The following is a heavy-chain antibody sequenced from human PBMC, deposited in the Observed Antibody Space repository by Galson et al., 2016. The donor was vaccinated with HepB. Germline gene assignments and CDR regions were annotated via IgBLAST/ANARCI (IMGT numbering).Heavy chain of an antibody. CDR1: GDSISSGGYY. Sequence: LSLTCDVSGDSISSGGYYWSWIRQHPGKGLEWIGYIYNSETTYYNPSLKSRITISVDTSKNHFSLNLIGVTAADTAVYYCAGITSGWYSDYWGQGTLVTVSS. CDR2: IYNSETT. CDR3: AGITSGWYSDY. V-gene: IGHV4-31*11. D-gene: IGHD6-19*01. J-gene: IGHJ4*02.